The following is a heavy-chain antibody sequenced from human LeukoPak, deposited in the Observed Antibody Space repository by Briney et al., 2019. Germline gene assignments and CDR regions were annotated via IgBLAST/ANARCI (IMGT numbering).Heavy chain of an antibody. Sequence: GGSLRLSCAASGFSVSSNYMSWVRQAPGKGLEWVSILYSGGTTYYADSVKGRSTISRDNSKSTLYLQMNSLRAEDTAVYYCARGYGSGSYGYWGQGTLVTVSS. CDR1: GFSVSSNY. J-gene: IGHJ4*02. CDR3: ARGYGSGSYGY. CDR2: LYSGGTT. V-gene: IGHV3-66*01. D-gene: IGHD3-10*01.